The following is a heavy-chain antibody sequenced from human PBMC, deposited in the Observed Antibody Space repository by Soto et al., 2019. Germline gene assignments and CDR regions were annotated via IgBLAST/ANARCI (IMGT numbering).Heavy chain of an antibody. CDR2: ISAYNGNT. Sequence: ASVKVSCKASGYTFTSYGISWVRQAPGQGLERMGWISAYNGNTNYAQKLQGRVTMTTDTSTSTAYMELRSLRSDDTAVYYCARESRCSSTSCYAVEDGNWFDPWGQGTLVTVS. CDR3: ARESRCSSTSCYAVEDGNWFDP. V-gene: IGHV1-18*01. CDR1: GYTFTSYG. J-gene: IGHJ5*02. D-gene: IGHD2-2*01.